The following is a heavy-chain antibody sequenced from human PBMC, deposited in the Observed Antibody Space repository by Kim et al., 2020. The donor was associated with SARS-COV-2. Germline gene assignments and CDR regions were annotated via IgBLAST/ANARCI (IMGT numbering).Heavy chain of an antibody. CDR2: IYYSGST. V-gene: IGHV4-39*01. CDR3: ASGWEPSAFDI. D-gene: IGHD1-26*01. CDR1: GGSISSSSYY. J-gene: IGHJ3*02. Sequence: SETLSLTCTVSGGSISSSSYYWGWIRQPPGKGLEWIGSIYYSGSTYYNPSLKSRVTISVDTSKNQFSLKLSSVTAADTAVYYCASGWEPSAFDIWGQGTMVTVSS.